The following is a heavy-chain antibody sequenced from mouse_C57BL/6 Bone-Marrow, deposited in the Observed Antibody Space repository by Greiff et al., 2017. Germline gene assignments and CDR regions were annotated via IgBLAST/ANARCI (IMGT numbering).Heavy chain of an antibody. CDR3: ARPQICYGNYPYYYAVDY. CDR2: IYPRSGNT. CDR1: GYTFTSYG. Sequence: QVQLQQSGAELARPGASVKLSCKASGYTFTSYGISWVKQRTGQGLEWIGEIYPRSGNTYYNEKFKGKATLTADKSSSTAYMELRSLTSEDSAVYFCARPQICYGNYPYYYAVDYWGQGTSVTVSS. V-gene: IGHV1-81*01. D-gene: IGHD2-1*01. J-gene: IGHJ4*01.